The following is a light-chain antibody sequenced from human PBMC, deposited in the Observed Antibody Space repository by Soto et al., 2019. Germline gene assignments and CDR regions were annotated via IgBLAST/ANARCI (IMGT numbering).Light chain of an antibody. V-gene: IGKV3-20*01. CDR1: QSVSSNN. CDR3: QQYGRSPFT. Sequence: EIVLTQSPGTLSLSPGERATLSCRASQSVSSNNLAWYQQRPGQAPRVVIYGASTRATGIPERFSGSGSGTDFTLTISRLEPEDFAVYYLQQYGRSPFTFGPGTKVDIK. CDR2: GAS. J-gene: IGKJ3*01.